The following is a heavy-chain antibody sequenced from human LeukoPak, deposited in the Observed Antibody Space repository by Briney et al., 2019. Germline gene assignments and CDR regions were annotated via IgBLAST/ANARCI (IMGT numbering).Heavy chain of an antibody. CDR2: IYSGGST. D-gene: IGHD3-10*01. CDR3: ARVITMVRGVIILAYYFDY. Sequence: GGSLRLSCAASGFTVSNNYMSWVRQAPGKGLEWVSVIYSGGSTYYADSVKGRFTISRDNSKNTLYLQMNSLRAEDTAVYYCARVITMVRGVIILAYYFDYRGQGTLVTVSS. V-gene: IGHV3-66*01. J-gene: IGHJ4*02. CDR1: GFTVSNNY.